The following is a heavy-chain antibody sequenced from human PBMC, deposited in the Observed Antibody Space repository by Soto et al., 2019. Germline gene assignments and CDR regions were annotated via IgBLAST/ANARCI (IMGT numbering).Heavy chain of an antibody. Sequence: EVQLVESGGGLVQPGGSLRLSCVASGLTLSRYWMSWVRQAPGKGLEWVANIKEDGGRTYYVDSVKGRFTISRDNAKNSVYLQMNSLRVEYTAVYYCSRDYYGPGPDWGQGTLVIVSS. V-gene: IGHV3-7*04. CDR1: GLTLSRYW. D-gene: IGHD3-22*01. J-gene: IGHJ4*02. CDR3: SRDYYGPGPD. CDR2: IKEDGGRT.